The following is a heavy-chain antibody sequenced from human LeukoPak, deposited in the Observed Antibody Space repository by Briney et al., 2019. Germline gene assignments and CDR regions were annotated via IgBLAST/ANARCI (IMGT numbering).Heavy chain of an antibody. V-gene: IGHV4-59*05. J-gene: IGHJ4*02. CDR2: IYSSGSA. D-gene: IGHD3-3*01. Sequence: PSETLSLTCTVSGGSISSYYWSWIRQPPGKGLEWIGSIYSSGSAYYNPSLKGRVTISVDTSKNQFSLRLSSVTAADTAVYYCQSRYLEWLLEYWGQGTLVTVSS. CDR3: QSRYLEWLLEY. CDR1: GGSISSYY.